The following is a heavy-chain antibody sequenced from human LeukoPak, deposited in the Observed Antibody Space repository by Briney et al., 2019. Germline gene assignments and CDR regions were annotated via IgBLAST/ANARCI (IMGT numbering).Heavy chain of an antibody. D-gene: IGHD6-19*01. CDR3: ATEAERPGYSSGLGFDY. CDR2: IYSGGST. CDR1: GFTFSSYW. J-gene: IGHJ4*02. V-gene: IGHV3-66*01. Sequence: GGSLRLSCAASGFTFSSYWMSWVRQAPGKGLEWVSVIYSGGSTYYTDSVKGRFTISRDNSKNTLYLQMNSLRVEDTAVYYCATEAERPGYSSGLGFDYWGQGTLVTVSS.